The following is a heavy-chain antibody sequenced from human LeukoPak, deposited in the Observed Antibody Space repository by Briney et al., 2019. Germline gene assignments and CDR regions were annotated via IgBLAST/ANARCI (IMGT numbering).Heavy chain of an antibody. D-gene: IGHD4-17*01. CDR2: IYYSGNT. J-gene: IGHJ4*02. V-gene: IGHV4-31*03. Sequence: PSETLSLTCTVSGGSISSGGYYWSWIRQHPGKGLEWIGYIYYSGNTYYNPSLKSRVTISVDTSKNQFSLKLSSVTAADTAVYYCAREIYGDYNSRYDYWGQGTLVTVSS. CDR1: GGSISSGGYY. CDR3: AREIYGDYNSRYDY.